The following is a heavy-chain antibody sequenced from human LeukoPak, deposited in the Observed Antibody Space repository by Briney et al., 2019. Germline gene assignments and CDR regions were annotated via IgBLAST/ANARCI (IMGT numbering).Heavy chain of an antibody. V-gene: IGHV1-2*02. Sequence: ASVKVSCKASGDSFSEYYMHWVRQAPGQGLEWMGWINPNSGVTNYAQKFQGRVTMTRDTSITTAYMELSRLSSDDTAMSSCASRERSVDWLFNFDYWGQGTLVTVSS. CDR1: GDSFSEYY. CDR2: INPNSGVT. D-gene: IGHD3-9*01. CDR3: ASRERSVDWLFNFDY. J-gene: IGHJ4*02.